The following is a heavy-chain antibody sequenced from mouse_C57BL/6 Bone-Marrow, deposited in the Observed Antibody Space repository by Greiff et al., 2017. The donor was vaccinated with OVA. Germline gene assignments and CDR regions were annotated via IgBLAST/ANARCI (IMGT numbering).Heavy chain of an antibody. D-gene: IGHD2-1*01. CDR2: IDPANGNT. Sequence: EVQLQESVAELVRPGASVKLSCTASGFNIKNTYMHWVKQRPEQGLEWIGRIDPANGNTKYAPKVQGKATITADKSSNTAYMQLSSLTSEDTAIYYGSSRFYYGNPYAMDYWGQGTSVTVSS. J-gene: IGHJ4*01. CDR1: GFNIKNTY. V-gene: IGHV14-3*01. CDR3: SSRFYYGNPYAMDY.